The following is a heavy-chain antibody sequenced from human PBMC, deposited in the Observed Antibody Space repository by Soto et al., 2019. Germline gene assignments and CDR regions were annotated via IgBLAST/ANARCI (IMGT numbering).Heavy chain of an antibody. CDR2: INHSGST. D-gene: IGHD4-17*01. CDR1: GGSFSGYY. Sequence: ETLSLTCAVYGGSFSGYYWSWIRQPPGKGLEWIGEINHSGSTNYNPSLKSRVTISVDTSKNQFSLKLSSVAAADTAVYYCARGGDYDYYYYYMDVWGKGTTVTVSS. V-gene: IGHV4-34*01. CDR3: ARGGDYDYYYYYMDV. J-gene: IGHJ6*03.